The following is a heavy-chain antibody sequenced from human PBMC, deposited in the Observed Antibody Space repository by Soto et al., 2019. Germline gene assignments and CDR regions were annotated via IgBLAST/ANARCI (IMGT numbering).Heavy chain of an antibody. J-gene: IGHJ6*02. CDR1: AFSLSSYG. Sequence: GQCMRLSCVASAFSLSSYGIEWVRLPPGKGMEWVGATPYDGAFKHYVDSRKGRFSISRDKSKNTLYLQMNSLRVEDTATYYCAGALGNPDFYYGLNVWGQGTTVTVSS. D-gene: IGHD7-27*01. CDR3: AGALGNPDFYYGLNV. V-gene: IGHV3-30*03. CDR2: TPYDGAFK.